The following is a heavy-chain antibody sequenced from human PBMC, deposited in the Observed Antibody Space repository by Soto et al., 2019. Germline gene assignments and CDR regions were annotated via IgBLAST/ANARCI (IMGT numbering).Heavy chain of an antibody. Sequence: QVQLVQSGAEVKKPGASVKVSCKASGYTFTSYGISWVRQAPGQGLEWMGWISAYNGNKKYAQKLQGRVTMTTDTSTRTACMELRSLRSDDTAVYFCVRDLGQQLFDYWGQGTLVTVSS. CDR2: ISAYNGNK. D-gene: IGHD6-13*01. CDR1: GYTFTSYG. J-gene: IGHJ4*02. V-gene: IGHV1-18*01. CDR3: VRDLGQQLFDY.